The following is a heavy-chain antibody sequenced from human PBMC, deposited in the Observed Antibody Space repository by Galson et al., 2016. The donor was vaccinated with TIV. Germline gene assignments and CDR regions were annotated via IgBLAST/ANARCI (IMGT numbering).Heavy chain of an antibody. J-gene: IGHJ4*02. CDR1: GFTVSGNY. CDR2: IKSNFDGGTT. Sequence: SLRLSCAASGFTVSGNYVNWVRQAPGKGLEWVGRIKSNFDGGTTDYAEPVKGRFTILRHDSKNTLFLQMNRLKTEDTAVYYCTTELGYCSGGYCYYFDYWGQGTLVTVSS. CDR3: TTELGYCSGGYCYYFDY. D-gene: IGHD2-15*01. V-gene: IGHV3-15*01.